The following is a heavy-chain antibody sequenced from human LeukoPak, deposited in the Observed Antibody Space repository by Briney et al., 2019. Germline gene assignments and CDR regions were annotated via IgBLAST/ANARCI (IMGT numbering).Heavy chain of an antibody. J-gene: IGHJ5*02. CDR1: GFPFSIYE. CDR2: IGSSGTTI. Sequence: PGGSLRLSCAVSGFPFSIYEMNWVRQAPGKGLEWVSNIGSSGTTIYYADSVKGRFSISRDNAKSSLYLQMNSLRAEDTAVYYCASCSGGSCHLKWFDPWGQGTLVTVSS. CDR3: ASCSGGSCHLKWFDP. D-gene: IGHD2-15*01. V-gene: IGHV3-48*03.